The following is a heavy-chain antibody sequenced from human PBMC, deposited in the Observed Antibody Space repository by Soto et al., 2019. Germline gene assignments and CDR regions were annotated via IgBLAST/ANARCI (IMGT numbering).Heavy chain of an antibody. D-gene: IGHD2-15*01. J-gene: IGHJ4*02. CDR1: GYTLTELS. CDR3: ATSGPGYCSGGSCSLNFDY. CDR2: FDPEDGET. Sequence: QVQLVQSGAEVKKPGASVKVSCKVSGYTLTELSMHWVRQAPGKGLEWMGGFDPEDGETIYAQKFQGRVTMTEDTSTDTAYMELSSLRSEDTAVYYCATSGPGYCSGGSCSLNFDYWGQGTLVTVSS. V-gene: IGHV1-24*01.